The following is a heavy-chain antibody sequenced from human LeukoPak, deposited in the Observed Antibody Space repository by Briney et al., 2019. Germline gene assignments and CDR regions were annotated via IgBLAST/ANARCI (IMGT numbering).Heavy chain of an antibody. CDR3: AKGPFGVVTFFDY. CDR2: IKQDGSEK. Sequence: GGSLRLSCAASGLTFNNYWMSWVRQAPGKGLEWVANIKQDGSEKYYVDSVKGRFTISRDNAKNSLYLQMNSLRAEDMALYYCAKGPFGVVTFFDYWGQGTLVTVSS. V-gene: IGHV3-7*03. CDR1: GLTFNNYW. D-gene: IGHD3-3*01. J-gene: IGHJ4*02.